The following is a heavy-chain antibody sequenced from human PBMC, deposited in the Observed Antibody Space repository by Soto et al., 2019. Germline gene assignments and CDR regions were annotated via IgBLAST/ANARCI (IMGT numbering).Heavy chain of an antibody. V-gene: IGHV1-18*01. J-gene: IGHJ4*02. CDR3: AIDGGSYALDV. CDR1: GYTFTSYG. CDR2: IRAYNGNT. D-gene: IGHD1-26*01. Sequence: QVQLLQPGAEVKKPGASVKVSCKASGYTFTSYGISWVRQVPGQGLEWRGWIRAYNGNTNYAQKRHGRVTMTTDTSTSTAYMGLRCLRSDDTAVYYGAIDGGSYALDVWGQGTMVTVSS.